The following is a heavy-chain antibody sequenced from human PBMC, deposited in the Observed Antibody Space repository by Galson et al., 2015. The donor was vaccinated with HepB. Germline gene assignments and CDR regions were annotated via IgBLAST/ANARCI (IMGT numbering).Heavy chain of an antibody. CDR2: INHSGST. CDR1: GGSFSGYY. J-gene: IGHJ3*02. V-gene: IGHV4-34*01. Sequence: ETLSLTCAVYGGSFSGYYWSWIRQPPGKGLEWIGEINHSGSTNYNPSLKSRVTISVDTSKNQFSLKLSSVTAADTAVYYCARRGGSKSPGAFDIWGQGTMVTVSS. CDR3: ARRGGSKSPGAFDI. D-gene: IGHD1-26*01.